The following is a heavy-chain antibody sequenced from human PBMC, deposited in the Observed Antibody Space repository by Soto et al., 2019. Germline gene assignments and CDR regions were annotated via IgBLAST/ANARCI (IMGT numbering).Heavy chain of an antibody. Sequence: EVQLLESGGGLVQPGGSLRLSCAASGFTFSSYAMSWVRQAPGKGLEWVSAISGSGGSTYYADSVKGRFTISRDNSKNPLYLQMNSLRAEDTAVYYCAKDPLPGGYSYGYFDPWGQGTLVTVSS. CDR2: ISGSGGST. CDR1: GFTFSSYA. J-gene: IGHJ5*02. D-gene: IGHD5-18*01. CDR3: AKDPLPGGYSYGYFDP. V-gene: IGHV3-23*01.